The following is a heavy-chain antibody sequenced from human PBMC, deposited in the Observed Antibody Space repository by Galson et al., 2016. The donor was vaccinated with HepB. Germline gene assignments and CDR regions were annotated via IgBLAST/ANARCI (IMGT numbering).Heavy chain of an antibody. Sequence: SLRLSCAASGFTFSDYYMSWIRQAPGKGLEWVSSIGSSGSTIYYADSVKGRFIIPRDKAKNSLYLQMNSLRAEDTAVYYCARERKVLLWFGEPEDYWGQGTLVSVSS. CDR1: GFTFSDYY. J-gene: IGHJ4*02. CDR3: ARERKVLLWFGEPEDY. CDR2: IGSSGSTI. D-gene: IGHD3-10*01. V-gene: IGHV3-11*01.